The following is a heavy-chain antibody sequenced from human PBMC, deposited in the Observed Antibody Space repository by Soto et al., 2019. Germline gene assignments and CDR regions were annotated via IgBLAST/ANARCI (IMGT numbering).Heavy chain of an antibody. V-gene: IGHV1-18*01. CDR1: GYTFTRYG. D-gene: IGHD2-15*01. CDR2: ISAYNGNT. J-gene: IGHJ4*02. Sequence: QVQLRQSVAEVKKPGASVKVSCKASGYTFTRYGITWVRQAPGQGLEWMGWISAYNGNTNYAQKLQGRVTMTTVTSTSTAYMELRRLRSDDTAVYYSARWWNYFCYWGQGNLVTVSS. CDR3: ARWWNYFCY.